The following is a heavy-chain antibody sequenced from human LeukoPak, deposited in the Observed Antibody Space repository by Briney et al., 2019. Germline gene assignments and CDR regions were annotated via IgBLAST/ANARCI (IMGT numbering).Heavy chain of an antibody. CDR2: INPSGGST. CDR3: ARVGRHYDFWSGVPQLWFDP. Sequence: ASVKVSCKASGYTFTSYYMHWVRQAPGQGLEWMGIINPSGGSTSYAQKFQGRVTMTRDMSTSTVYMELSSLRSEDTAVYYCARVGRHYDFWSGVPQLWFDPWGQGTLVTVSS. J-gene: IGHJ5*02. V-gene: IGHV1-46*01. D-gene: IGHD3-3*01. CDR1: GYTFTSYY.